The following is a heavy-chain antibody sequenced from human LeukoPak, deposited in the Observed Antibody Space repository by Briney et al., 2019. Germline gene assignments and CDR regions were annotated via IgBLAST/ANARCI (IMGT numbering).Heavy chain of an antibody. D-gene: IGHD6-25*01. CDR1: GFTFSSYA. J-gene: IGHJ4*02. Sequence: GGSLRLSCAASGFTFSSYAMHWVRQAPGKGLEWVAVISYDGSNKYYADSVKGRFTISRDNFKNTLYLQMNSLRAEDTAVYYCARGASGTRLDYWGQGTLVTVSS. CDR3: ARGASGTRLDY. V-gene: IGHV3-30*04. CDR2: ISYDGSNK.